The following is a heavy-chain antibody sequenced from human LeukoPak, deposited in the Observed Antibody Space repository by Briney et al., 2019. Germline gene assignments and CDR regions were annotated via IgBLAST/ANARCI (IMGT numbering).Heavy chain of an antibody. CDR1: GDSFSSNSAA. D-gene: IGHD3-10*01. CDR3: ARMVGLVSDF. J-gene: IGHJ4*02. Sequence: SQTLSLTCAISGDSFSSNSAAWIWIRQPPSRGLEWLGRTYYRSKWHSYYATSGKSRITINPHTSKNQFSLQLKSVTPEDTAVYYCARMVGLVSDFWGQGTLVTVSS. V-gene: IGHV6-1*01. CDR2: TYYRSKWHS.